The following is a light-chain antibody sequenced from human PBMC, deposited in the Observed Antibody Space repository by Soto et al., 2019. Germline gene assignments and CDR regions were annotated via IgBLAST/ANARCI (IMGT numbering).Light chain of an antibody. CDR1: SSNIGAGYD. Sequence: QSVLTQPPSVSGAPGQRVTISCAGSSSNIGAGYDVYWYQHLPRTAPKLLIYGNNNRPSGVPDRFSGSKSGTSASLAITGLQAEDQALYYCQSSDTSLTAPYVFGTGTKVTVL. J-gene: IGLJ1*01. CDR2: GNN. CDR3: QSSDTSLTAPYV. V-gene: IGLV1-40*01.